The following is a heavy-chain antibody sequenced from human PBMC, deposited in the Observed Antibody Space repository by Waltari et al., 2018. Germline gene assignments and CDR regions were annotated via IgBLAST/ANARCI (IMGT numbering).Heavy chain of an antibody. Sequence: EVQLEESGGGLVQPGGSLRLSCAASGFTFSSYWMSWVRQAPGKGLEWVANIRQDGGEQFYVDSVKGRFTISRDNTKNSLYLHMNSLRAEDTAVYYCTTNPGYWGQGTLVTVSS. D-gene: IGHD1-1*01. V-gene: IGHV3-7*03. CDR3: TTNPGY. CDR2: IRQDGGEQ. J-gene: IGHJ4*02. CDR1: GFTFSSYW.